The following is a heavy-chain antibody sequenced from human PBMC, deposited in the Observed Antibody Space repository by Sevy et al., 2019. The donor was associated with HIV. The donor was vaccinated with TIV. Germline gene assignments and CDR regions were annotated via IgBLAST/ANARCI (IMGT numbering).Heavy chain of an antibody. V-gene: IGHV3-43*01. CDR1: GFTFDDYT. J-gene: IGHJ6*02. D-gene: IGHD6-13*01. CDR2: ISWDGGST. Sequence: GGSLRLSCAASGFTFDDYTMHWVRQAPGKGLEWVSLISWDGGSTYYADSVKGRFTISRDNSKNSLYLQMNSLRTEDTAFYYCAKDRRGTAAGYYYYGMDVWGQGTTVTVSS. CDR3: AKDRRGTAAGYYYYGMDV.